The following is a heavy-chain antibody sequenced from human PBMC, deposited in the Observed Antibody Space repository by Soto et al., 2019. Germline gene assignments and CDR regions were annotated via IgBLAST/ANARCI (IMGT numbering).Heavy chain of an antibody. CDR1: GYTFTSYG. CDR3: ARDWSPSSQFYDILALVYYYYGMDV. V-gene: IGHV1-18*01. CDR2: TSAYNGNT. J-gene: IGHJ6*02. Sequence: SVKVSCKASGYTFTSYGISWVRQAPGQGLEWMGWTSAYNGNTNYAQKLQGRVTMTTDTSTSTAYMELRSLRSDDTAVYYCARDWSPSSQFYDILALVYYYYGMDVWGQGTTVTVS. D-gene: IGHD3-9*01.